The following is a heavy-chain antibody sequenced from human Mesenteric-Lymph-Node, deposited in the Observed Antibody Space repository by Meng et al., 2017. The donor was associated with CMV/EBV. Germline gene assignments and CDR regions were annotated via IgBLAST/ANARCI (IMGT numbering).Heavy chain of an antibody. V-gene: IGHV3-30*04. CDR2: ISYDGNDK. J-gene: IGHJ4*02. D-gene: IGHD2-2*01. Sequence: GESLKISCAASGFTFSSYAMHWVRQAPGKGLEWVAVISYDGNDKYYADSVKGRLTISRDNSKNTLYLQMNSLRAEDTAVYYCGREISTLFDYWGQGTLVTVSS. CDR3: GREISTLFDY. CDR1: GFTFSSYA.